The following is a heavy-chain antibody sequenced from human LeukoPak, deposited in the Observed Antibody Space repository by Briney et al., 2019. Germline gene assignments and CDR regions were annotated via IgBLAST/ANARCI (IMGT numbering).Heavy chain of an antibody. CDR1: GFTFSTFA. Sequence: GGSLRLSCVASGFTFSTFAMIWVRQAPGKGLEWLANIGGDGRRKFYEDSVGGRFTISRVNAESSLYLQMNNLRVEDTAVYYCARDAGWRLLDYWGRGTQVTVSS. CDR2: IGGDGRRK. CDR3: ARDAGWRLLDY. J-gene: IGHJ4*02. D-gene: IGHD6-25*01. V-gene: IGHV3-7*01.